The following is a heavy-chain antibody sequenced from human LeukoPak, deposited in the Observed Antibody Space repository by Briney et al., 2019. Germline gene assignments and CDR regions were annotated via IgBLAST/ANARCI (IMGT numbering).Heavy chain of an antibody. CDR2: IYYSGST. CDR3: ARDHRDYDILTGYYSDAFDI. D-gene: IGHD3-9*01. CDR1: GGSISSYY. Sequence: SETLSLTCTVSGGSISSYYWSWIRQPPGKGLEWIGYIYYSGSTNYNPSLKSRVTISVDTSKNHFSLQLSSVTAADTAMYYCARDHRDYDILTGYYSDAFDIWGQGTMVTVSS. V-gene: IGHV4-59*12. J-gene: IGHJ3*02.